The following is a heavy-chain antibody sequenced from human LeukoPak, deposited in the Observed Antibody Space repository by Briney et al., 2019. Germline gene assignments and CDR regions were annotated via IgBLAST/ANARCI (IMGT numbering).Heavy chain of an antibody. D-gene: IGHD3-10*01. CDR1: GFTFSSYA. Sequence: PGGSLRLSCAASGFTFSSYAMHWVRQAPGKGLEWVAVISYDGSNKYYADSVKGRFTISRDNYTAVYYCARNKVTMVRELTNYYYYYMDVWGKGTTVTVSS. J-gene: IGHJ6*03. CDR3: YYYMDV. CDR2: ISYDGSNK. V-gene: IGHV3-30*04.